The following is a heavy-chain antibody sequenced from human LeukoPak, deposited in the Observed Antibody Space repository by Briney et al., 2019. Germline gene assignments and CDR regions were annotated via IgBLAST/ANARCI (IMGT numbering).Heavy chain of an antibody. D-gene: IGHD3-22*01. CDR2: INPDSGGT. Sequence: ASVKVSCKASGYTFTGYYMHWVRQAPGHGLEWMGWINPDSGGTNYAQKLQGRVTMTTDTSTSTAYMELRSLRSDDTAVYYCARDSRGFYYYDSSGPRRDFDYWGQGTLVTVSS. CDR3: ARDSRGFYYYDSSGPRRDFDY. J-gene: IGHJ4*02. CDR1: GYTFTGYY. V-gene: IGHV1-2*02.